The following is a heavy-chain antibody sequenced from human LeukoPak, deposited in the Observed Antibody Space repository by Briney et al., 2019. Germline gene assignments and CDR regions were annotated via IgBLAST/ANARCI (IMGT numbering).Heavy chain of an antibody. Sequence: SETLSLTCTVSGGSISSSSYYWGWIRQPPGKGLEWIGSIYYSGSTYYNPSLKSRVTISVDTSKNQFSLKLSSVTAADTAVYYCASPTVTKGEDFDHWGQGTLVTVSS. CDR1: GGSISSSSYY. D-gene: IGHD4-17*01. CDR2: IYYSGST. J-gene: IGHJ4*02. V-gene: IGHV4-39*07. CDR3: ASPTVTKGEDFDH.